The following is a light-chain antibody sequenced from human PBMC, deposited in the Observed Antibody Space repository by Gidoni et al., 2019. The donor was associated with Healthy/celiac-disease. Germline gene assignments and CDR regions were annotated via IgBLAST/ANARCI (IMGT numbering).Light chain of an antibody. J-gene: IGLJ2*01. CDR2: GNR. CDR3: QSYDSSLSGVV. CDR1: SSNIGAGYD. V-gene: IGLV1-40*01. Sequence: QSVLTQPRPLSWAPGQRVTSSCTGTSSNIGAGYDVYWYQQLPGTAPTLLIYGNRNRPSGVPDRFSGSKSGTSASLAITGLQAEDEADYYCQSYDSSLSGVVFGGGTKMTVL.